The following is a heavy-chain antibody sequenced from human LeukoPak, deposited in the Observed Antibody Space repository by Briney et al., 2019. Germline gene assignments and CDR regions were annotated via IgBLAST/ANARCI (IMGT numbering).Heavy chain of an antibody. Sequence: ASVKVSCKASGYTFTGYYIHWVRQAPGQGLEWMGWINPNSGGTNYTQKFQGWVTMTRNTSISTAYMELSSLRSEDTAVYYCARGARIAAAAQGYWGQGTLVAVSS. CDR1: GYTFTGYY. V-gene: IGHV1-2*04. CDR3: ARGARIAAAAQGY. CDR2: INPNSGGT. D-gene: IGHD6-13*01. J-gene: IGHJ4*02.